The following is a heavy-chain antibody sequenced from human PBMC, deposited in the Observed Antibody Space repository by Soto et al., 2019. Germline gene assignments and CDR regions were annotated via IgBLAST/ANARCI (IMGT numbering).Heavy chain of an antibody. V-gene: IGHV1-18*01. J-gene: IGHJ4*02. D-gene: IGHD3-22*01. CDR3: ATALSSGYFRPGVLDH. CDR1: GYTFTRSG. Sequence: ASVKVSCKASGYTFTRSGISWVRQAPGQGLEWMGWISVYNGNTNYAQNLQGRVTTTTDTSTNTAYMELRSLRSDDTAVYYCATALSSGYFRPGVLDHWGQGTLVTVSS. CDR2: ISVYNGNT.